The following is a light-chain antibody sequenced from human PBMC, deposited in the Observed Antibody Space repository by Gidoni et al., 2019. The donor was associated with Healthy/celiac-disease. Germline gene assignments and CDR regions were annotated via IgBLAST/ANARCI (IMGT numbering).Light chain of an antibody. Sequence: DIQMTQSPSSLSASVGDRVTITCRASQSISSYLNWYQQKPGKAPKLLIYAASSLQSGVPSRFSGSGSGTDFTLTISSLQPEDFATYYCQQSYSTPFPFXQXTKLEIK. V-gene: IGKV1-39*01. CDR1: QSISSY. CDR3: QQSYSTPFP. CDR2: AAS. J-gene: IGKJ2*01.